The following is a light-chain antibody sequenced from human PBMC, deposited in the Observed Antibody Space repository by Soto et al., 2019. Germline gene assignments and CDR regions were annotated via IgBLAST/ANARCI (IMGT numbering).Light chain of an antibody. CDR3: QQYGSLPYT. CDR2: DAS. V-gene: IGKV3-20*01. Sequence: EIVLTQSPGTLSLSPGERATLSCRASQSVSNRFLAWYHQKPGQAPRLLIYDASTRATGVPERFSGSGSGTDFTLSINRLEPEDFAVYYCQQYGSLPYTFGQGTKLEIK. CDR1: QSVSNRF. J-gene: IGKJ2*01.